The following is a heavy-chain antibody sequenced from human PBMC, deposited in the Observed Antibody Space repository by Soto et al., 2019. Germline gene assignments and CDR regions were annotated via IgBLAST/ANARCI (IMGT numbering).Heavy chain of an antibody. J-gene: IGHJ5*02. Sequence: QVQLQESGPGLVKPSQTLSLTCTVSGGSISSGDYYWSWIRQPPGKGLEWIGYIYYSGSTDYNPSLKRPVTISVATSKNHGSRKLSAVTAADTAVYYCARAVTMVRGVIIPWFGPWGQGTLVTVSS. CDR2: IYYSGST. D-gene: IGHD3-10*01. CDR3: ARAVTMVRGVIIPWFGP. V-gene: IGHV4-30-4*01. CDR1: GGSISSGDYY.